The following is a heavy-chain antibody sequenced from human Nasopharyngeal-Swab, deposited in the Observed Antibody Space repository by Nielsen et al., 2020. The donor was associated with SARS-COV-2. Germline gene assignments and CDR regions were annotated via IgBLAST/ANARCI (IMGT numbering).Heavy chain of an antibody. CDR1: GASFSGYY. CDR2: ITRSGST. Sequence: SETLSLTFGLNGASFSGYYWGWIRQPPGKGLEWIGDITRSGSTNYNPALKSRVTISMATSKGEFSLKLTSVTAADTAIYFCARVNNGGGIVPASYSFFMDVWGKGTSVAVSS. J-gene: IGHJ6*03. CDR3: ARVNNGGGIVPASYSFFMDV. V-gene: IGHV4-34*01. D-gene: IGHD2-2*01.